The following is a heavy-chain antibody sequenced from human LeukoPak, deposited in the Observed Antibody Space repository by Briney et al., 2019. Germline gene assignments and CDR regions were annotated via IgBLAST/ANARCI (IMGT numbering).Heavy chain of an antibody. CDR1: GFTFSGHY. J-gene: IGHJ4*02. CDR2: ITATGSIM. CDR3: ARVSSGLDY. D-gene: IGHD6-19*01. V-gene: IGHV3-11*01. Sequence: PGRSLRLSCAASGFTFSGHYMSWIRQAPGKGLEWVSYITATGSIMYYADSVKGRFTISRDNAKNSLYLQMSSLRAEDTAVYYCARVSSGLDYWGQGTLVTVSS.